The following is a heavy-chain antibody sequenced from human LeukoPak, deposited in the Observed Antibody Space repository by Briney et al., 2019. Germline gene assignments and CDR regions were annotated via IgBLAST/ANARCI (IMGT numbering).Heavy chain of an antibody. Sequence: ASVKVSCKASGYTFTGYYMHWVRQAPGQGLEWMGWINPNSGGTNYAQKFQGRVTMTTDTSTSTAYMELRSLRSDDTAVYYCARYSYYYDSSAPLGLYYYYYMDVWGKGTTVTISS. V-gene: IGHV1-2*02. J-gene: IGHJ6*03. D-gene: IGHD3-22*01. CDR2: INPNSGGT. CDR1: GYTFTGYY. CDR3: ARYSYYYDSSAPLGLYYYYYMDV.